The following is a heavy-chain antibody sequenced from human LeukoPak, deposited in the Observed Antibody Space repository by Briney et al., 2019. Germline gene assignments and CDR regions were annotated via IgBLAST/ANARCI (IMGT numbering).Heavy chain of an antibody. Sequence: ASVKVTCRASGYSFTGYYMHWVRQEPGQGLEGMGWINPNSGGTSYAQKFQGRVTMTRDTSISTAYMELSRLRSDDTAVYYCARGAVTTGYMDVWGKGTTVTVSS. CDR3: ARGAVTTGYMDV. CDR1: GYSFTGYY. CDR2: INPNSGGT. D-gene: IGHD4-17*01. V-gene: IGHV1-2*02. J-gene: IGHJ6*03.